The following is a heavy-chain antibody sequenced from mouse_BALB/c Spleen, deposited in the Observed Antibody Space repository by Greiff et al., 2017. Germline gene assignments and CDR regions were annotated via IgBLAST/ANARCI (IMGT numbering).Heavy chain of an antibody. Sequence: EVQLQQSGPELVKPGASVKMSCKASGYTFTSYVMHWVKQKPGQGLEWIGYINPYNDGTKYNEKFKGKATLTSDKSSSTAYIELSSLTSEDSAVYYCARGGYYGSSYEDYYAMDYWGQGTSVTVSS. CDR1: GYTFTSYV. D-gene: IGHD1-1*01. CDR3: ARGGYYGSSYEDYYAMDY. J-gene: IGHJ4*01. V-gene: IGHV1-14*01. CDR2: INPYNDGT.